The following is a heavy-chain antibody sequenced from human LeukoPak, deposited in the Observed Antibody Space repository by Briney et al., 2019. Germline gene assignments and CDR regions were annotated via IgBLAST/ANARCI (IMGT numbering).Heavy chain of an antibody. CDR1: GGSLGTFY. CDR3: ARAHSGFYLDA. V-gene: IGHV4-4*07. CDR2: IHPTGST. J-gene: IGHJ4*02. Sequence: SETLSLTCTVSGGSLGTFYWGWIRQSPDKGLEYIGRIHPTGSTNYKPSLKSRVTMSIDTSKNQFSMTLQFVTAADTAVYFCARAHSGFYLDAWGQGALVIVSS. D-gene: IGHD3-22*01.